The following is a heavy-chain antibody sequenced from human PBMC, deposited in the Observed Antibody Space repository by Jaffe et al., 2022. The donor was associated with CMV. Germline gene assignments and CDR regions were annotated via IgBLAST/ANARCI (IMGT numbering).Heavy chain of an antibody. CDR3: ARCGHLELEWLLPYYYYMDV. D-gene: IGHD3-3*01. CDR1: GFTFSSYE. CDR2: ISSSGSTI. Sequence: EVQLVESGGGLVQPGGSLRLSCAASGFTFSSYEMNWVRQAPGKGLEWVSYISSSGSTIYYADSVKGRFTISRDNAKNSLYLQMNSLRAEDTAVYYCARCGHLELEWLLPYYYYMDVWGKGTTVTVSS. J-gene: IGHJ6*03. V-gene: IGHV3-48*03.